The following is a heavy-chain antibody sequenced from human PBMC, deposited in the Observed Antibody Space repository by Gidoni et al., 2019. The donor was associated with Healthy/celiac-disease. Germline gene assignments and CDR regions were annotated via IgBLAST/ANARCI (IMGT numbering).Heavy chain of an antibody. Sequence: QVQLVQSGAEVKKPGTSVKVSCKASGGTFSSYAISWVRQAPGQGLEWMGGIIPIFGTANYAQKFQGRVTITADESTSTAYMELSSLRSEDTAVYYCARVVTPKTQENDSSGYYYDCFDYWGQGTLVTVSS. CDR1: GGTFSSYA. V-gene: IGHV1-69*01. CDR3: ARVVTPKTQENDSSGYYYDCFDY. D-gene: IGHD3-22*01. J-gene: IGHJ4*02. CDR2: IIPIFGTA.